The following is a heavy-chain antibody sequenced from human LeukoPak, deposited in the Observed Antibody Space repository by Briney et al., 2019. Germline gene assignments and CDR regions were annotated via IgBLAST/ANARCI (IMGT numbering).Heavy chain of an antibody. D-gene: IGHD5-24*01. CDR2: ISAYNGNT. CDR1: GYTFTSYG. Sequence: ASVKDSCKASGYTFTSYGISWVRQAPGQGLEWMGWISAYNGNTNYAQKLQGRVTMTTDTSTSTAYMELRSLRSDDTAVYYCARGSRDGYQRQWGVFDIWGQGTMVTVSS. CDR3: ARGSRDGYQRQWGVFDI. J-gene: IGHJ3*02. V-gene: IGHV1-18*01.